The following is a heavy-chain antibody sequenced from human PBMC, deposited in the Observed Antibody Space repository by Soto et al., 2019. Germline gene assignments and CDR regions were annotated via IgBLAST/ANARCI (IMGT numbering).Heavy chain of an antibody. V-gene: IGHV1-3*01. CDR1: GYTFTSYA. J-gene: IGHJ6*02. Sequence: ASVKVSCKASGYTFTSYAMHWVRQAPGQRLEWMGWINAGNGNTKYSQKFQGRVTITRDTSASTAYMELSSLRSEDTAVYYCAIGVLRITIFGVVINYYYYGMDVWGQGTTVTVSS. CDR2: INAGNGNT. CDR3: AIGVLRITIFGVVINYYYYGMDV. D-gene: IGHD3-3*01.